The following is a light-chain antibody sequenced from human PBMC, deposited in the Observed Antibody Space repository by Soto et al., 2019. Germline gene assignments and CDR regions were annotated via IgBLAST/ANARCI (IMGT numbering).Light chain of an antibody. CDR1: SSDIGGYNF. V-gene: IGLV2-8*01. CDR3: SSYAGSNNRYV. J-gene: IGLJ1*01. Sequence: QSALTQPPSASGSPGQSVAISCTGSSSDIGGYNFVSWYQQHPGKAPKLMIYEVTKRPSGVPDRFPGSKSGNTASLTVSGLQAEDEADYYCSSYAGSNNRYVFGTGTKVTVL. CDR2: EVT.